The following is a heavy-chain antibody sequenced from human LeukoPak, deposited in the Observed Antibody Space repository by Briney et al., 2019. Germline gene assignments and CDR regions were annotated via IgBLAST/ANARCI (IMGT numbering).Heavy chain of an antibody. J-gene: IGHJ3*02. V-gene: IGHV3-23*01. CDR1: GFTFSSYA. D-gene: IGHD6-13*01. CDR3: AKERGQQLVAFDI. Sequence: GGSLRLSCAASGFTFSSYAMSWVRQAPGKGLEWVSAISGSGGTTYYADSVKGRFTIPRDNSKNTLYLQMNSLRAEDTAVYYCAKERGQQLVAFDIWGQGTMVTVSS. CDR2: ISGSGGTT.